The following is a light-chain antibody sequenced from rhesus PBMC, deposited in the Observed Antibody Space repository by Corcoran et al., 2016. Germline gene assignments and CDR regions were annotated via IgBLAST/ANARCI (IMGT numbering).Light chain of an antibody. CDR1: QGISNY. V-gene: IGKV1-36*01. J-gene: IGKJ4*01. Sequence: DIQMTQSPSSLSASVGDRVTITCRASQGISNYLSWYQEKPGKDSKRLNYAASSLESGVPSRFSGSGAGTEYTITISSLQPEDFATYYCPQYDDLPLTFGGGTKVEIK. CDR2: AAS. CDR3: PQYDDLPLT.